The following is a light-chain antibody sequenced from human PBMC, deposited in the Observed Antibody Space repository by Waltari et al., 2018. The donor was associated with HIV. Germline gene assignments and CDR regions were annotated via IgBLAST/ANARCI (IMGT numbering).Light chain of an antibody. CDR2: DVT. J-gene: IGLJ3*02. CDR3: CSYAGTSWL. CDR1: RTDVGGYEH. V-gene: IGLV2-11*01. Sequence: QSALTQPRPLSGSPGQSVTISCTGTRTDVGGYEHVSWFQQHPGKAPKLIIYDVTKRPSGVPDRFSASKSGNTASLTISCLQVEDEADYYCCSYAGTSWLFGGGTKVTVL.